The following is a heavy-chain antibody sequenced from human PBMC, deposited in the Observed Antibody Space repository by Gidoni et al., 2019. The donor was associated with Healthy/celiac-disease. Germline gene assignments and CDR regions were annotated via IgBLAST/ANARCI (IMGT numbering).Heavy chain of an antibody. V-gene: IGHV3-23*01. Sequence: EVQLLESGGGLVQPGGSLRLSCAASGFTFSSYAMIWVRQAPGKGLEWVSAISVSGGSTYYADSVKGRFTISRDNSKNTLYLQMNSLRAEDTAVYYCAKGARITMIVVVMLGASDAFDIWGQGTMVTVSS. CDR3: AKGARITMIVVVMLGASDAFDI. CDR2: ISVSGGST. J-gene: IGHJ3*02. CDR1: GFTFSSYA. D-gene: IGHD3-22*01.